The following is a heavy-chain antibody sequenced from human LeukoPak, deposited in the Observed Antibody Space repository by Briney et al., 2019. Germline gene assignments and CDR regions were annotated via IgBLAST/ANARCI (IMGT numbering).Heavy chain of an antibody. Sequence: ASVKVSCKASGYTFPAYYMHWVRQAPGQGLEWMGWINPNSGGTNYAQKFQGRVTMTRDPSISTAYMELSWLRSDDTAMYYCASSRAQILAFCGGDCYSGFDFWGQGTLVTVSS. D-gene: IGHD2-21*02. CDR1: GYTFPAYY. J-gene: IGHJ4*02. CDR3: ASSRAQILAFCGGDCYSGFDF. CDR2: INPNSGGT. V-gene: IGHV1-2*02.